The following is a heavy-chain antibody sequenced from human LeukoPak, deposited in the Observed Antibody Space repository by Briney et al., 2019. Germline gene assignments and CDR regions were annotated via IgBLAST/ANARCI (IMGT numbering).Heavy chain of an antibody. V-gene: IGHV1-69*04. J-gene: IGHJ4*02. D-gene: IGHD6-19*01. Sequence: SVKVSCKASGGTFSSYAISWVRQAPGQGLEWMGRIIPIFGIANYAQKFQGRVTITADKSTSTAYMELSSLRSEDTAVYYCARAAVAGTAHPGFDHLGYRGQGTLVTVSS. CDR3: ARAAVAGTAHPGFDHLGY. CDR2: IIPIFGIA. CDR1: GGTFSSYA.